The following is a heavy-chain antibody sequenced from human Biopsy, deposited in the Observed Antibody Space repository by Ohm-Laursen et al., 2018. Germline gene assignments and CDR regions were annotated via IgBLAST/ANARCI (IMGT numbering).Heavy chain of an antibody. D-gene: IGHD3-3*01. V-gene: IGHV1-18*01. CDR2: VSPYNGDT. CDR3: ARDRWPHVTLLGLVVFDF. CDR1: GYTFTNYG. J-gene: IGHJ4*02. Sequence: VSSVKVSCKASGYTFTNYGIRWVRQAPGQGLEWMGMVSPYNGDTDYAQKLQGRVTMTTDTSTSTAYMDLRSLRSDDTAVYYCARDRWPHVTLLGLVVFDFWGQGTLVIVSS.